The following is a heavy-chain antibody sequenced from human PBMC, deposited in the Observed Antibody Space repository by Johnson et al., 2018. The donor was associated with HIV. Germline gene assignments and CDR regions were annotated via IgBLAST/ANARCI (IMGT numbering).Heavy chain of an antibody. Sequence: QVQLVESGGGVVQPGRSLRLSCAASGFTFSSYGMHWVRQAPDKGLEWVAVISYDGSNKYYADSVKGRFSISRDNSKSTLYLQMNSLRAEDTAVYYCAKDPPGAFDIWGQGTMVTVSS. V-gene: IGHV3-30*18. CDR1: GFTFSSYG. CDR3: AKDPPGAFDI. CDR2: ISYDGSNK. D-gene: IGHD1-14*01. J-gene: IGHJ3*02.